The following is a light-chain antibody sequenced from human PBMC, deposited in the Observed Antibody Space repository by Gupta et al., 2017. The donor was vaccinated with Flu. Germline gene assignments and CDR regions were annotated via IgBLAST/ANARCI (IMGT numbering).Light chain of an antibody. J-gene: IGLJ2*01. V-gene: IGLV2-14*01. CDR1: TSDVGNYDF. CDR3: SSYTSSNTVV. Sequence: QSALTQPASVSGSPGQSITISCTGTTSDVGNYDFVSWYQQPAGKAPQLMIYEVSKRPSGVARRFSGSKAGNTASLTISGLQEEDEADYYCSSYTSSNTVVFGGGTKLTVL. CDR2: EVS.